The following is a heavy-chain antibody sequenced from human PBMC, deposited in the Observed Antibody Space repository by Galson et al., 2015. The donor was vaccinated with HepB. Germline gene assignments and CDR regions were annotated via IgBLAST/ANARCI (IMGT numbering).Heavy chain of an antibody. D-gene: IGHD2-2*01. J-gene: IGHJ5*02. CDR2: INAGNGNT. CDR3: ARARNLYCSSTSCSHPDNWFDP. Sequence: SVKVSCKASGYTFTSYAMHWVRQAPGQRLEWMGWINAGNGNTKYSQKFQGRVTITRDTSAGTAYMELSSLRSEDTAVYYCARARNLYCSSTSCSHPDNWFDPWGQGTLVTVSS. CDR1: GYTFTSYA. V-gene: IGHV1-3*01.